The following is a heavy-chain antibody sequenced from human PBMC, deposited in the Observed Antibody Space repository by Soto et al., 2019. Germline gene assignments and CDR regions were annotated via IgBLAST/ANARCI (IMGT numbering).Heavy chain of an antibody. J-gene: IGHJ4*02. CDR2: ISSNGGST. CDR1: GFTFSSYA. V-gene: IGHV3-64D*08. Sequence: PGGSLRLSCSASGFTFSSYAMHWVRQAPGKGLEYVSAISSNGGSTYYADSVKGRFTISRGNSKNTLYLQMSSLRAEDTAVYYCVKDPPYSSGWYIGDQIDYWGQGTLVTVSS. D-gene: IGHD6-19*01. CDR3: VKDPPYSSGWYIGDQIDY.